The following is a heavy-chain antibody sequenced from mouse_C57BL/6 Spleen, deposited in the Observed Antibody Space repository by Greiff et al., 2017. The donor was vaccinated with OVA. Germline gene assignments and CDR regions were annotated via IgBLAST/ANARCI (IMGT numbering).Heavy chain of an antibody. D-gene: IGHD4-1*01. Sequence: EVKVVESGGDLVKPGGSLKLSCAASGFTFSSYGMSWVRQTPDKRLEWVATISSGGSYTYYPDSVKGRFTISRDNAKNTLYLQMSSLKSEDTAMYYCARLTGSFDYWGQGTTLTVSS. CDR3: ARLTGSFDY. V-gene: IGHV5-6*01. J-gene: IGHJ2*01. CDR2: ISSGGSYT. CDR1: GFTFSSYG.